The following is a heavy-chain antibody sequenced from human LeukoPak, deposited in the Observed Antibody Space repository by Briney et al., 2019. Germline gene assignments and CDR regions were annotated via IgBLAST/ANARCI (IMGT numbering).Heavy chain of an antibody. D-gene: IGHD6-13*01. V-gene: IGHV3-49*04. CDR3: ARDLGSMALRWYSSSWYSNYYYYMDV. CDR1: GLTFADYA. Sequence: GGSLRLSCTGSGLTFADYAMSWVRQAPGKGLEWVGFITNKAYGGTTEYAASVKGRFTLSRNDSKSIAYLQMNSLKTEDTAVYYCARDLGSMALRWYSSSWYSNYYYYMDVWGKGTTVTVSS. CDR2: ITNKAYGGTT. J-gene: IGHJ6*03.